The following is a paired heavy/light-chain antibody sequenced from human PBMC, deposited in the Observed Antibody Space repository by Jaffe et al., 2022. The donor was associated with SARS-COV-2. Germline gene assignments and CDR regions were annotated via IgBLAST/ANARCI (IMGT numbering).Light chain of an antibody. CDR1: QDVRND. CDR3: LQHNSYPRT. CDR2: AAS. Sequence: DIQMTQSPSSLSASVGDRVTITCRASQDVRNDLGWYQQIPGKAPKGLIFAASRLQSGVPSRFSGSGSGTEFTLTISSLQPEDFATYYCLQHNSYPRTSGQGTKVEIK. J-gene: IGKJ1*01. V-gene: IGKV1-17*01.
Heavy chain of an antibody. D-gene: IGHD3-10*01. CDR2: IDGSSNYI. Sequence: EVQLVESGGGLVKPGGSLRLSCAASGFTFSNYNMNWVRQAPGKGLEWVSSIDGSSNYIYNADSVKGRFTISRDNAKNSLYLQMNSLRAEDTAMYYCAREEAVTMVRGVHFDYWGQGTLVTVSS. V-gene: IGHV3-21*02. CDR3: AREEAVTMVRGVHFDY. CDR1: GFTFSNYN. J-gene: IGHJ4*02.